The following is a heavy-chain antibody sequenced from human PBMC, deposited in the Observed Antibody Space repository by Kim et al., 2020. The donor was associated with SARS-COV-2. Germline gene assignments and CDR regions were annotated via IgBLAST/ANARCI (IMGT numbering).Heavy chain of an antibody. CDR2: IWSEGSYK. D-gene: IGHD3-16*01. Sequence: GGSLRLSCAASGFTFSSYGMHWVRQAPGKGLEWVAVIWSEGSYKYFADSVKGRFTISRDNSKNTLYLQMNSLRAEDTAVYYCARDRGEGYYYYGMDVWGQGTTVTVSS. CDR3: ARDRGEGYYYYGMDV. J-gene: IGHJ6*02. V-gene: IGHV3-33*01. CDR1: GFTFSSYG.